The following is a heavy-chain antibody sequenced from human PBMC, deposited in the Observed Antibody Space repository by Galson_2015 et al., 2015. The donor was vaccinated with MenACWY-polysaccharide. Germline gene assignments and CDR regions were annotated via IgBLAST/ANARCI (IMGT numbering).Heavy chain of an antibody. CDR1: GLRFSGSG. Sequence: SLRLSCAASGLRFSGSGMHWVRQAPGKGLEWVAVIQYDGTNKVYADSVKGRFTISRDNSRNTLYLEMNSLRAEDTAVYYCAREGSRSVLLAFDSWGQGTMVTVSS. CDR3: AREGSRSVLLAFDS. D-gene: IGHD1-26*01. V-gene: IGHV3-33*01. CDR2: IQYDGTNK. J-gene: IGHJ3*01.